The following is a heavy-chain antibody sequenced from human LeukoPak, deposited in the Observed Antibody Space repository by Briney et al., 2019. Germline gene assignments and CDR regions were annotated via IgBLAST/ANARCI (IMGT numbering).Heavy chain of an antibody. J-gene: IGHJ4*02. Sequence: PGGSLRLSCAASGFTISSNYMSWVRQAPGKGLEWVSVIYSGGSTYYADSVKGRFTISRDNSKNTLYLQMDSLRAEDTAVYYCASRSDFDYWGQGTLVTVSS. CDR3: ASRSDFDY. CDR1: GFTISSNY. CDR2: IYSGGST. V-gene: IGHV3-53*01.